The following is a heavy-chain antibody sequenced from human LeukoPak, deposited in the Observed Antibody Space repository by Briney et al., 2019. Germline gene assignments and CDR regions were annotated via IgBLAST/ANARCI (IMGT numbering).Heavy chain of an antibody. CDR2: ISAYNGNT. CDR1: GYTFTSYG. CDR3: ARYSSHAFYYFAY. D-gene: IGHD2-15*01. J-gene: IGHJ4*02. V-gene: IGHV1-18*01. Sequence: ASVNVSCKASGYTFTSYGISWVGQAPGQGREGMGWISAYNGNTNYAQKLQGRVTMTTDTSTSTAYMELRSLRSDDTAVYYCARYSSHAFYYFAYSGQGTLVTVSS.